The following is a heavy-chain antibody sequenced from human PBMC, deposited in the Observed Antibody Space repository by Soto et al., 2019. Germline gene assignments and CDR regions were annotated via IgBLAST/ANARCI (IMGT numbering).Heavy chain of an antibody. V-gene: IGHV4-30-4*01. J-gene: IGHJ3*01. CDR2: IYYSGST. CDR3: ARGGPYDFWSGAF. D-gene: IGHD3-3*01. Sequence: NRQPPGKGLQWVGYIYYSGSTYYNPSLESRITLSVDMSTNQFSLNLSTVTAEDTAVYYCARGGPYDFWSGAF.